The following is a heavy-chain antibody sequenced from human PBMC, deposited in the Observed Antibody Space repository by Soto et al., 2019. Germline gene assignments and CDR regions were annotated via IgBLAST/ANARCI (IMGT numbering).Heavy chain of an antibody. V-gene: IGHV1-18*01. CDR3: ARGIVLMVYASFDY. D-gene: IGHD2-8*01. J-gene: IGHJ4*02. Sequence: SVKVSFKASCYTFTSYGISWVRQAPGQGLEWMGWVSAYNGNTNYAQKLQGRVTMTTDTSTSTAYMELRSLRSDDTAVYYCARGIVLMVYASFDYWGQGTLVTVSS. CDR1: CYTFTSYG. CDR2: VSAYNGNT.